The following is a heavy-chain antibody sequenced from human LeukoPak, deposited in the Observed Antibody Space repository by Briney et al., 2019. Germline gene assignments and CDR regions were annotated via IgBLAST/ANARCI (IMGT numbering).Heavy chain of an antibody. CDR3: ARDGGYSGYDSPNWYFDL. CDR2: IYTSGST. D-gene: IGHD5-12*01. CDR1: GGSISSYY. J-gene: IGHJ2*01. V-gene: IGHV4-4*07. Sequence: SETLSLTCTVSGGSISSYYWSWIRQPAGKGLEWIGRIYTSGSTNYNPSLKSRVTMSVDTSKNQFSLKLSSVTAADTAVYYCARDGGYSGYDSPNWYFDLWGRGTLVTVSS.